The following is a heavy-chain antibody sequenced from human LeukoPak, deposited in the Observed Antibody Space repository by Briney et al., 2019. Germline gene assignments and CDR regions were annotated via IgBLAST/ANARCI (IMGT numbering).Heavy chain of an antibody. D-gene: IGHD3-10*01. Sequence: GASVKVSCKASGGTFSSYTINWVRQAPGQGLEWMGRIIPILGITNYAQKFQGRVTITADTSTSTAYLDLNTLRSEDTAVYYCATSRGSYSSAADYWGQGTLVTVSS. V-gene: IGHV1-69*02. CDR3: ATSRGSYSSAADY. CDR1: GGTFSSYT. CDR2: IIPILGIT. J-gene: IGHJ4*02.